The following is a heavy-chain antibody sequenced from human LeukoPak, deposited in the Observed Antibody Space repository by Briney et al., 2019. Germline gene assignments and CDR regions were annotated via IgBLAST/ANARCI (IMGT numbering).Heavy chain of an antibody. CDR3: ARGQYQLL. J-gene: IGHJ4*02. Sequence: GGSLRLSCAASGFTFSRYWMTWVRQAPGKGLEWVANIKEDGSKKNYVDSVKGRFTISKDNPKNSVYLQMDSLKAEDTAVYYCARGQYQLLWGKGALIIVS. CDR2: IKEDGSKK. CDR1: GFTFSRYW. V-gene: IGHV3-7*04. D-gene: IGHD2-2*01.